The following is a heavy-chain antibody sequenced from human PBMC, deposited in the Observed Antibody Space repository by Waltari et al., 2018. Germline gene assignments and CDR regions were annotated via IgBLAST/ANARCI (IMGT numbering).Heavy chain of an antibody. Sequence: EVQLVESGGGLVQPGGSLRLSCAASGFTFSTYWMHWVRQAPGKGLVWVSRINRDGSSTNYADSVKGRFTISRDNAKNSLYLQMNSLRAEDTAVYYCARDSSVLWFGESYYYYYGMDVWGQGTTVTVSS. V-gene: IGHV3-74*01. CDR2: INRDGSST. D-gene: IGHD3-10*01. CDR1: GFTFSTYW. J-gene: IGHJ6*02. CDR3: ARDSSVLWFGESYYYYYGMDV.